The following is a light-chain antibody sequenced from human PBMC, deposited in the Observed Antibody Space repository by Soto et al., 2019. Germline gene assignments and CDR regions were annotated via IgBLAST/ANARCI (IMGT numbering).Light chain of an antibody. CDR2: DSS. CDR1: PDITNY. V-gene: IGKV1-33*01. Sequence: DIQMTQSPSSLSASVGDRVTLSCQASPDITNYLNWYQQKPGKAPKLLIYDSSTLETGVPSRFSGSGSGTDFTFTISSLQTEDIATYYWQQYYNPALFGQGTKLEIK. J-gene: IGKJ2*01. CDR3: QQYYNPAL.